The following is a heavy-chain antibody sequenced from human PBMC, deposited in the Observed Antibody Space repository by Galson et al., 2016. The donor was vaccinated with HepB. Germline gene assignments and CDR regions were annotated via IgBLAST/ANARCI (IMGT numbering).Heavy chain of an antibody. CDR2: IESYSKII. D-gene: IGHD5-24*01. Sequence: SLRLSCAASGFTFKKYGFNWVRLTPGKGLKWLSYIESYSKIIRYTESVRGRFTVSRDNAKNSVYLQLSGLRVEDTAIYYCARDGPTYNYDFWGQGTLVTVSS. CDR3: ARDGPTYNYDF. J-gene: IGHJ4*02. CDR1: GFTFKKYG. V-gene: IGHV3-48*04.